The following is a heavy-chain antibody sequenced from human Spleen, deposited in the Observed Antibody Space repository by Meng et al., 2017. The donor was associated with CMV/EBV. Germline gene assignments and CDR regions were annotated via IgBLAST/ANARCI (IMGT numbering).Heavy chain of an antibody. Sequence: GGSLRLSCAASGFTFSSYSMNWVRQAPGKGLEWVSSISSASDYIYYADSVKGRFTISRDNAKNSLSLQMNSLRAEDTAVYYCAREMPAAKRPFDYWGQGTLVTVSS. V-gene: IGHV3-21*01. CDR3: AREMPAAKRPFDY. CDR2: ISSASDYI. D-gene: IGHD2-2*01. CDR1: GFTFSSYS. J-gene: IGHJ4*02.